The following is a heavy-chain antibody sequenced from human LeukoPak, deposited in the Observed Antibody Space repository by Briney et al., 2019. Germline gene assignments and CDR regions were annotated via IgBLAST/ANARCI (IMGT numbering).Heavy chain of an antibody. Sequence: GGSLRLSCAASGFTFSSYGMSWVRQAPGKGLEWVSAISGSGGSTYYADSVKGRFTISRDNSKNTLYLQMNSLRSEDTAVYYCAAELYSGTYGRCCSFAFWGQGTLVTVSS. J-gene: IGHJ4*02. CDR1: GFTFSSYG. CDR3: AAELYSGTYGRCCSFAF. V-gene: IGHV3-23*01. CDR2: ISGSGGST. D-gene: IGHD1-26*01.